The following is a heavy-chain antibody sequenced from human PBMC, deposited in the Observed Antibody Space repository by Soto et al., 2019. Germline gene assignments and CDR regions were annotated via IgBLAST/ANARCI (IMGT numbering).Heavy chain of an antibody. D-gene: IGHD3-10*01. CDR3: ARGTMVRGVNVWFDP. Sequence: SSETLSLTCTVSGGSISSYYWSWIRQPPGKGLEWIGYIYYSGSTNYNPSLKSRVTISVDTSKNQFSLKLSSVTAADTAVYYCARGTMVRGVNVWFDPWGQGTLVTVSS. J-gene: IGHJ5*02. CDR1: GGSISSYY. CDR2: IYYSGST. V-gene: IGHV4-59*01.